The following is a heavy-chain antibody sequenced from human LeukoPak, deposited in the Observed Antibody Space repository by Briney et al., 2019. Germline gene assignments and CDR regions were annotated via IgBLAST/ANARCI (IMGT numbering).Heavy chain of an antibody. CDR3: AKGLGVVIDFLVFDN. J-gene: IGHJ4*02. CDR1: GFTFSSYA. Sequence: PGGPLRLSCAASGFTFSSYAMSWVRQAPGKGLECISGFSGSGGSTYYADSVKGRFTFSRDNSKNTLYLQMNSLRAEDTAIYYCAKGLGVVIDFLVFDNWGQGTLVTVSS. V-gene: IGHV3-23*01. D-gene: IGHD3-3*01. CDR2: FSGSGGST.